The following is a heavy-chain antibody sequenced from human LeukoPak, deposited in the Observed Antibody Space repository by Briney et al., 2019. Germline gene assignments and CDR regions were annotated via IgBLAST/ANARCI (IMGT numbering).Heavy chain of an antibody. CDR1: GYTFTSYD. Sequence: ASVKVSCKASGYTFTSYDINWVRQATGQGLEWMGWMNPNSGNTGYAQKFQGRVTMTRNTSISTAYTELSSLRSEDTAVYYCARMYCSSTSCYRDENWFDPWGQGTLVTVSS. J-gene: IGHJ5*02. CDR3: ARMYCSSTSCYRDENWFDP. V-gene: IGHV1-8*01. CDR2: MNPNSGNT. D-gene: IGHD2-2*01.